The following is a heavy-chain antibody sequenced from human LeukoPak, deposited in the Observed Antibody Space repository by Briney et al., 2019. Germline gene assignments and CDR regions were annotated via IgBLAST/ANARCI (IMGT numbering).Heavy chain of an antibody. CDR2: IKSKTDGGTT. CDR1: GFTFSNAW. D-gene: IGHD3-22*01. CDR3: TTGDYDSSGYK. V-gene: IGHV3-15*01. Sequence: TGGSLRLSCAASGFTFSNAWMSWVRQAPGKGLEWVGRIKSKTDGGTTDYAAPVKGRFTISRDDSKNTLYLQMNSLKTEDTAVYYCTTGDYDSSGYKWGQGTLVTVSS. J-gene: IGHJ4*02.